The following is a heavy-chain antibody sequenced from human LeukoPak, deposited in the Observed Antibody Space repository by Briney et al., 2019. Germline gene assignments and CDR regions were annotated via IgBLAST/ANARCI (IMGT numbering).Heavy chain of an antibody. J-gene: IGHJ5*02. Sequence: PSETLSLTCTVSGGSISSSSYYWGWIRQPPGKGLEWIGSIYYSGSTYYNPSLKSRVTISVDTSKNQFSLKLSSVTAADTAVYYCAVTALDNWFDHWGQGTLVTVSS. V-gene: IGHV4-39*07. CDR3: AVTALDNWFDH. D-gene: IGHD2-21*02. CDR2: IYYSGST. CDR1: GGSISSSSYY.